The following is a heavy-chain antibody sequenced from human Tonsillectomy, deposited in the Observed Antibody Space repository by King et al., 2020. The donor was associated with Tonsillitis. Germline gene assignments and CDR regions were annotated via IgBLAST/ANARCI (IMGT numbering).Heavy chain of an antibody. V-gene: IGHV4-39*01. Sequence: QLQESGPGLVKPSETLSLTCTVSGVSISSSGSYWGWIRQPPGKGLEWIGSIYYSGTTLYNPSLKSRLTISVDTSKNQFSLKLSSVTAADTAVYYCVRRVYGANSFDYWGQGTLVIVSS. CDR1: GVSISSSGSY. D-gene: IGHD5/OR15-5a*01. J-gene: IGHJ4*02. CDR2: IYYSGTT. CDR3: VRRVYGANSFDY.